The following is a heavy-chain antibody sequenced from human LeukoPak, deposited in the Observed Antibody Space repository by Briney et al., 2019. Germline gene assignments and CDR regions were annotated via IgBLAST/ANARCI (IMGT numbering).Heavy chain of an antibody. Sequence: GGSLRLSCAPSAFTFISYWMHWVRQAPGKGLVWVSRINSDGSSTSYADSVKGRFTISRDNAKNTLYLQMNSLRAEDTAVYYCARELGYCSGGSCWGQGTLVTVSS. D-gene: IGHD2-15*01. V-gene: IGHV3-74*01. J-gene: IGHJ4*02. CDR1: AFTFISYW. CDR2: INSDGSST. CDR3: ARELGYCSGGSC.